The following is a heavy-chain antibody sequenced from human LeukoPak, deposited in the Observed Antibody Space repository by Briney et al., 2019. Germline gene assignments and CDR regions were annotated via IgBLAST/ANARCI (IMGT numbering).Heavy chain of an antibody. D-gene: IGHD5-18*01. V-gene: IGHV4-34*01. Sequence: PSETLSLTCAVYGGSFSGYYWSSIRQPPGKGLEWIGEINHSGSTNYSPSLKSRVTISVDTSKNQFSLKLSSVAAADTAVYFCVRVGYSYVINDWSRTGLGAYPTKYYYHMDVWDKGATVTVSS. CDR2: INHSGST. CDR3: VRVGYSYVINDWSRTGLGAYPTKYYYHMDV. CDR1: GGSFSGYY. J-gene: IGHJ6*03.